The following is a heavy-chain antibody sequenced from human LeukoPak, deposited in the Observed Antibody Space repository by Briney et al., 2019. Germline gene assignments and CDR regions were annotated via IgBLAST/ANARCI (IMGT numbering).Heavy chain of an antibody. CDR1: GFTFSSYS. D-gene: IGHD3-3*01. J-gene: IGHJ4*02. CDR2: ISSSSSTI. Sequence: SGGSLGLSCAASGFTFSSYSMNWVRQAPGKGLEWVSYISSSSSTIYYADSVKGRFTISRDNAKNSLYLLMSSLRAEDTALYYCARDRDDFWSGSPDYWGQGTLVTVSS. CDR3: ARDRDDFWSGSPDY. V-gene: IGHV3-48*01.